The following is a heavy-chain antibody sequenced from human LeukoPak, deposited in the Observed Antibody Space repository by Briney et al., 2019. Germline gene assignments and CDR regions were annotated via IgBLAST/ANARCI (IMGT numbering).Heavy chain of an antibody. Sequence: GGSLRLSCAASGFTYSSYSMNWVRQAPGKGPEWVASIKQDGSEKFYVDSVKGRFTISKDNAKNSLYLQMNSLRAEDAAVYYCAREDHSKYEYWGQGTLVTVSS. CDR2: IKQDGSEK. V-gene: IGHV3-7*01. D-gene: IGHD4-11*01. CDR3: AREDHSKYEY. J-gene: IGHJ4*02. CDR1: GFTYSSYS.